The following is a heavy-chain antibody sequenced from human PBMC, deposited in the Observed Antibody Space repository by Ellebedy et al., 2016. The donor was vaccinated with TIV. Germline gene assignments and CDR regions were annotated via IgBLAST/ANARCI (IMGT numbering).Heavy chain of an antibody. CDR3: ARDPYCSGITYYYGMDV. D-gene: IGHD3-10*01. V-gene: IGHV1-2*02. CDR1: GYTFTAYY. J-gene: IGHJ6*02. CDR2: INPNSGGT. Sequence: AASVKVSCKASGYTFTAYYMHWARQAPGQGREWMGWINPNSGGTNYAQKFQGRVTMTRETSISTAYMELSRLRSYDTALYYCARDPYCSGITYYYGMDVWGQGTTVTVSS.